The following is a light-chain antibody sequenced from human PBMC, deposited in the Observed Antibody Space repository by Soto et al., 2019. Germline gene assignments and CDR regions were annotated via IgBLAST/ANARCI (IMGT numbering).Light chain of an antibody. CDR1: QSVSSN. V-gene: IGKV3-15*01. CDR2: DAS. Sequence: EIVMTQSPATLSASPGERATLSCRASQSVSSNLAWYQQKVGQAPKLLIYDASTRATGIPARFSGIGSGTEFTLTISSLQSEDFAVYYCQQYNNWPETFGQGTKVEIK. CDR3: QQYNNWPET. J-gene: IGKJ1*01.